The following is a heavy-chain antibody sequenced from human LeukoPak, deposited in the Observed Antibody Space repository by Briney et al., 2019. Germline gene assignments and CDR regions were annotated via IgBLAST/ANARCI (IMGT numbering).Heavy chain of an antibody. CDR1: GGSFSGYY. J-gene: IGHJ4*02. V-gene: IGHV4-34*01. Sequence: SETLSLTCAVYGGSFSGYYWSWIRQPPGKGLEWIGEINHSGSTNYNPSLKSRVTISVDTSKNQFSLKLSSVTAADTAVYYCARNWGAAMARWGQGTLVTVSS. CDR3: ARNWGAAMAR. D-gene: IGHD2-2*01. CDR2: INHSGST.